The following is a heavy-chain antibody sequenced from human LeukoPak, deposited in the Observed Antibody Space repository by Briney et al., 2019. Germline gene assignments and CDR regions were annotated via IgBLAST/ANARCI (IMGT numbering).Heavy chain of an antibody. CDR3: ARDPPAVAINTYA. D-gene: IGHD6-13*01. J-gene: IGHJ5*02. CDR2: IYSGGAT. Sequence: PGGSLRPSCAASGFTVSNNYMRWVRQAPGKGLEWVSLIYSGGATFYADAVKGRFTISRDGSKNTLYLQMNSLRAEDTAVYYCARDPPAVAINTYAWGQGTLVTVSS. V-gene: IGHV3-66*01. CDR1: GFTVSNNY.